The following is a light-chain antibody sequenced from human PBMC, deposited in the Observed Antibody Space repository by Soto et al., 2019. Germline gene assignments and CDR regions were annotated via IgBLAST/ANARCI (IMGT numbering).Light chain of an antibody. Sequence: IVLTQSPGTLSLSPGETAALACRTSQSVSSNYLAWYQQKPGQAPRSLISGALTRVTCIPARLSGMGSGTDFTLAIGSLEAKDFAVYSCQLRGRWPITCYQGIRLEI. CDR2: GAL. V-gene: IGKV3-20*01. CDR1: QSVSSNY. J-gene: IGKJ5*01. CDR3: QLRGRWPIT.